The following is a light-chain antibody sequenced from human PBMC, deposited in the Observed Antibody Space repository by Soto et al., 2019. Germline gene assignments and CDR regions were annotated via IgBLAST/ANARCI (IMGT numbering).Light chain of an antibody. CDR3: CSYAGSFVV. Sequence: QSALTQPRSVSGSPGQSVTIPCTGTSSDVGGYKYVSWYQQHPGKAPKLMIYDVSKRPSGVPDRFSGSKSGNTASLTISGLQAEDEADYYCCSYAGSFVVFGGGTKVTVL. CDR2: DVS. J-gene: IGLJ2*01. V-gene: IGLV2-11*01. CDR1: SSDVGGYKY.